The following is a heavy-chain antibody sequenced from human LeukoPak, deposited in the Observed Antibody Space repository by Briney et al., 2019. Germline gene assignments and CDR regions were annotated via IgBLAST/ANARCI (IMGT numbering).Heavy chain of an antibody. Sequence: GRSLRLSCAASGFTFSNYGMYWVRQAPGKGLEWVAVIWYDGSNKYYADSVKGRFSISRDNSKNTLYLQMSSLGAEDTAVYYCAREGMTTVTSIDYWGQGTLVTVSS. V-gene: IGHV3-33*01. D-gene: IGHD4-17*01. CDR1: GFTFSNYG. CDR3: AREGMTTVTSIDY. J-gene: IGHJ4*02. CDR2: IWYDGSNK.